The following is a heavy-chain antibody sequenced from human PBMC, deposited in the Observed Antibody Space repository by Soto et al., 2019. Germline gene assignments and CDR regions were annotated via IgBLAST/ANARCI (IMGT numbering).Heavy chain of an antibody. CDR3: ARVWYGAGSYYYYYYIDV. Sequence: ASVKVSCKASGYTFTSYGISWVRQAPGQGLEWMGWISAYNGNTNYAQKLQGRVTMTTDTSTSTAYMELRSLRSDDTAVYYCARVWYGAGSYYYYYYIDVWGKGTTVTVSS. CDR2: ISAYNGNT. J-gene: IGHJ6*03. D-gene: IGHD3-10*01. CDR1: GYTFTSYG. V-gene: IGHV1-18*01.